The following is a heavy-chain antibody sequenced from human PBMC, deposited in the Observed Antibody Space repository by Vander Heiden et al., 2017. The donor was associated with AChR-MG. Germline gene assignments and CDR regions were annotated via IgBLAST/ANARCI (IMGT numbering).Heavy chain of an antibody. CDR1: GLTCTSYW. D-gene: IGHD6-6*01. Sequence: EVQLVQSGAEVKKPGESLRISCTGSGLTCTSYWIGRVRQLRGNGLEWMGIIYPGDSDTRYSPSVQGQVIMSADKSISTVYMQGTSLKASDTAMYYCARQRYSTSSGGAFDIWGQGTMVAVSS. V-gene: IGHV5-51*01. CDR2: IYPGDSDT. J-gene: IGHJ3*02. CDR3: ARQRYSTSSGGAFDI.